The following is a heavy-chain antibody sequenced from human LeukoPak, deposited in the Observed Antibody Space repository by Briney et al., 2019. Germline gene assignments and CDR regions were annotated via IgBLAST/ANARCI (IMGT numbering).Heavy chain of an antibody. D-gene: IGHD3-3*01. CDR2: IIPILGIA. V-gene: IGHV1-69*04. CDR1: GGTFSSYA. CDR3: ARDSGLRFLEWLLDY. J-gene: IGHJ4*02. Sequence: SVKVSCKASGGTFSSYAISWVRQAPGQGLEWMGRIIPILGIANYAQKFQGRVTITADKSTSTACMELSSLRSEDTAVYYCARDSGLRFLEWLLDYWGQGTLVTVSS.